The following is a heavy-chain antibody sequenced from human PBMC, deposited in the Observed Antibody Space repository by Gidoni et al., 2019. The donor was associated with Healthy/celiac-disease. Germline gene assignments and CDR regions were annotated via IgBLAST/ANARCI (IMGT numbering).Heavy chain of an antibody. J-gene: IGHJ4*02. Sequence: EVRLVASGGGLVQPGGSLRLSCSASGFTFRSYAMHWVRQAPGKGLEYVSAISSNGGSTYYADSVKGRFTISRDNSKNTLYLQMSSLRAEDTAVYYCVKDPNRYDFWSGYLDYWGQGTLVTVSS. CDR1: GFTFRSYA. CDR3: VKDPNRYDFWSGYLDY. V-gene: IGHV3-64D*09. CDR2: ISSNGGST. D-gene: IGHD3-3*01.